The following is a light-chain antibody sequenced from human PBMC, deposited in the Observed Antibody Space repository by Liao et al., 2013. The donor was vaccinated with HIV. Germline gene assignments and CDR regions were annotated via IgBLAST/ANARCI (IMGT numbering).Light chain of an antibody. Sequence: SYVLTQPPAVSVAPGETATIACGGHSIGNKSVHWYQQKPGQAPVLVIYFDTDRPSGIPERFSGSNSGNTATLTISRVEAGDEADYYCQLWETNRDPEVFGGGTKLTVL. CDR2: FDT. CDR3: QLWETNRDPEV. J-gene: IGLJ2*01. V-gene: IGLV3-21*01. CDR1: SIGNKS.